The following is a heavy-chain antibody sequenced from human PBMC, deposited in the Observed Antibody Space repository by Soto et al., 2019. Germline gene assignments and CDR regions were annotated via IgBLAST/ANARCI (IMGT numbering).Heavy chain of an antibody. CDR3: VREGRGPFDF. Sequence: GGSLRLACASSVFIFSNYAMNWVRQAPGKGLEWVSVIGGRGNSAYYADSVQGRFTISRDNSKNKLSLQMSSLTADDTAIYYCVREGRGPFDFWGRGTMVTVSS. J-gene: IGHJ3*01. CDR1: VFIFSNYA. D-gene: IGHD5-12*01. CDR2: IGGRGNSA. V-gene: IGHV3-23*01.